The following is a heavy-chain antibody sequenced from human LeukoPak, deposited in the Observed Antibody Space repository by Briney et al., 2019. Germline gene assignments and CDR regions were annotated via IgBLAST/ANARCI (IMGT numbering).Heavy chain of an antibody. CDR2: INPSGGST. D-gene: IGHD3-22*01. J-gene: IGHJ6*02. V-gene: IGHV1-46*01. Sequence: ASVKVSCKASGYTFTSHYMHWVRQAPGQGLEWMGIINPSGGSTSYAQKFQGRVTMTRDTSTSTVYMEMSSLRSEDTAVYYCARHKSGYDSSGFPYYYGMDVWGQGTTVTVSS. CDR3: ARHKSGYDSSGFPYYYGMDV. CDR1: GYTFTSHY.